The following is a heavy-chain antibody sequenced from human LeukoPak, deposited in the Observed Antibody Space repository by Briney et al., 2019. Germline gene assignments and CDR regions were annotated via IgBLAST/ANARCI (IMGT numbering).Heavy chain of an antibody. J-gene: IGHJ3*02. CDR3: ARDSGYCSSTSCSSSDAFDI. Sequence: GGSLRLSCAASGFTFSSYGMHWVRQAPGKGPEWVAFIRYDGSNKDYADSMKGRFTISRDNSKNTLYLQMNSLRAEDTAVYYCARDSGYCSSTSCSSSDAFDIWGQGTMVTVSS. V-gene: IGHV3-30*02. D-gene: IGHD2-2*01. CDR2: IRYDGSNK. CDR1: GFTFSSYG.